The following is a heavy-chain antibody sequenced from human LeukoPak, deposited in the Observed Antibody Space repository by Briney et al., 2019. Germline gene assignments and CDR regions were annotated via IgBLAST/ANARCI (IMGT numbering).Heavy chain of an antibody. J-gene: IGHJ4*02. CDR2: IYHSGST. D-gene: IGHD3-3*01. Sequence: SETLSLTCAVSGASIHSSNWWSWVRQPPGKGLEWIGEIYHSGSTNYNPSLNSRVTISVDKSKNQFSLKLSSVTAADTAMYYCARRYYDFWSGYFFDYWGQGTLVTVSS. V-gene: IGHV4-4*02. CDR1: GASIHSSNW. CDR3: ARRYYDFWSGYFFDY.